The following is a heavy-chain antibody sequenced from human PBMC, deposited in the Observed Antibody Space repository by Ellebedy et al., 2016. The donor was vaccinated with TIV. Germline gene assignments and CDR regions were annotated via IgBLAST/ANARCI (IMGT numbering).Heavy chain of an antibody. D-gene: IGHD5-18*01. V-gene: IGHV1-8*01. J-gene: IGHJ4*02. Sequence: ASVKVSCXASGYTFTSYDINWVRQATGQGLEWMGWMNPNSGNTGYAQKLQGRVTMTTDTSTSTACMELRSLRSDDTAVYYCAREHVDTAMGLDYWGQGTLVTVSS. CDR2: MNPNSGNT. CDR3: AREHVDTAMGLDY. CDR1: GYTFTSYD.